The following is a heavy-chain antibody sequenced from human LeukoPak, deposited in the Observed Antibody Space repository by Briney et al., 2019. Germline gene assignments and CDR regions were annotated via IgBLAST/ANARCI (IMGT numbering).Heavy chain of an antibody. J-gene: IGHJ4*01. CDR1: GFSFSDSY. D-gene: IGHD2-8*01. CDR2: ISGSGSDI. CDR3: STDPRLLMY. Sequence: KSGGSLRLSCVVSGFSFSDSYMTWIRQTPGKGLEWLAYISGSGSDIYYADSVKGLFTISRDNAKNSLYLQMNSLRPEDTALYYCSTDPRLLMYWGHGTLVTVSS. V-gene: IGHV3-11*01.